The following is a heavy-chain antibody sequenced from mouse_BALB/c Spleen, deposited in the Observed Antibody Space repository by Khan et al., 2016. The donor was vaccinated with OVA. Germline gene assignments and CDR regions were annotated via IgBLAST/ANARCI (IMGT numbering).Heavy chain of an antibody. J-gene: IGHJ4*01. D-gene: IGHD2-10*01. CDR2: IWSDGST. CDR3: ARQPYYHYYIMDY. CDR1: GFSLTNYG. Sequence: VELVESGPGLVAPSQSLSITCTISGFSLTNYGVHWVRQPPGKGLEWLVVIWSDGSTTYNSALKSRLSISKDNSKSQVFLKMNSLRTDDTAMYYCARQPYYHYYIMDYWGQGTSVTVSS. V-gene: IGHV2-6-1*01.